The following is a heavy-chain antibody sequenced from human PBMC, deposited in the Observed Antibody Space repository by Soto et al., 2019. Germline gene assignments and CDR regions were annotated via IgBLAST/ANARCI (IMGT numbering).Heavy chain of an antibody. V-gene: IGHV3-15*01. J-gene: IGHJ4*02. D-gene: IGHD1-1*01. CDR1: GFIFSKEW. CDR2: IKHKADGGTI. Sequence: EVQLVESGGGLVKPGESLRLSCAASGFIFSKEWMTWVRQAPGEGLEWVGRIKHKADGGTIDYAAPVKGRFTISRDDSVNMVYLQMTSLKTEDTARYFCTTDTWNWGQGTLVTVSS. CDR3: TTDTWN.